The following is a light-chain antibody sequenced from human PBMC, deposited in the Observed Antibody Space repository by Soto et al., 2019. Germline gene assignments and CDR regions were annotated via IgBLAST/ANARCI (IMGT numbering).Light chain of an antibody. CDR2: GAF. CDR3: QQYNKWPLT. Sequence: EIMMTQSPATLSVSPGERATLSCRASPSVRAILAWYQQKPGQAPRLLIYGAFTSATGTPARFSGSRSGTEFTLTITSLQSEDFAVYYCQQYNKWPLTFGGGNKVEIK. J-gene: IGKJ4*01. V-gene: IGKV3-15*01. CDR1: PSVRAI.